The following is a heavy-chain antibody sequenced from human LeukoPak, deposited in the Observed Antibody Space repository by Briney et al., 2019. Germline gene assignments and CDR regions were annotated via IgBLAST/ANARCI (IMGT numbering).Heavy chain of an antibody. Sequence: GGSLRLSCAASGFTFSNYAMHWVRQAPGKGLEWVAVIFYDGDTKYYADSVKGRFTVSRDNSKNTLYLQMNSLRAEGTAIYYCAKSRGSGLFDYWGQGTLVTVSS. CDR3: AKSRGSGLFDY. CDR2: IFYDGDTK. D-gene: IGHD3-10*01. V-gene: IGHV3-30*04. J-gene: IGHJ4*02. CDR1: GFTFSNYA.